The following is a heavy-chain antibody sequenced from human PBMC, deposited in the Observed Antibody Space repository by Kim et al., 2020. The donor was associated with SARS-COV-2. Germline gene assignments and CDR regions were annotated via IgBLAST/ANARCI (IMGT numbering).Heavy chain of an antibody. CDR3: ARPQGGSYWGAFDY. Sequence: YADSVKGRFTISRDNSKNTLYLEMNSLRAEDTAVYYCARPQGGSYWGAFDYWGQGTLVTVSS. D-gene: IGHD1-26*01. V-gene: IGHV3-30*01. J-gene: IGHJ4*02.